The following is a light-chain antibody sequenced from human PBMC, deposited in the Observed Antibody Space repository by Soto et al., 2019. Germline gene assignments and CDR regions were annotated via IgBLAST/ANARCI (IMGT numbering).Light chain of an antibody. CDR3: QQYGSSPWT. Sequence: EAVLTQSPGTLSLSPGERAIVSCRASQSVSSRSLAWYQQKPGQAPRLLIYGASNRATGIPDRFSGSGSGTDFTLTISRLEPEDFAVYYCQQYGSSPWTFGQGTKVDIK. CDR2: GAS. CDR1: QSVSSRS. J-gene: IGKJ1*01. V-gene: IGKV3-20*01.